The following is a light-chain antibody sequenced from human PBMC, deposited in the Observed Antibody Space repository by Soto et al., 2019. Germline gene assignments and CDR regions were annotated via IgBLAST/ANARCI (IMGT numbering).Light chain of an antibody. Sequence: QAALTQLVSGSGVAGQLRSISCTGTSSDVGGYIYVSWYQQHPGKAPKLMIYDVTSRPSGFSYRYSGSKSGKTASLTISGLQAEDEADYYCSSYTTSISYVFGTGTTVTV. CDR3: SSYTTSISYV. CDR2: DVT. V-gene: IGLV2-14*01. J-gene: IGLJ1*01. CDR1: SSDVGGYIY.